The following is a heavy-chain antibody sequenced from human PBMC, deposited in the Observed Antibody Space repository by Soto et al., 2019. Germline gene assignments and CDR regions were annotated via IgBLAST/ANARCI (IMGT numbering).Heavy chain of an antibody. J-gene: IGHJ6*04. D-gene: IGHD1-7*01. CDR2: VVVGSGDT. Sequence: SVKVSCKASGFTFSASAVQWVRQARGQRLEWIGWVVVGSGDTNYAQDFQERVTITMDMSTSTAYMQLSSLRSEDTAIYYCAGTTSSYYYYGMDVWGKGTKVTV. V-gene: IGHV1-58*01. CDR3: AGTTSSYYYYGMDV. CDR1: GFTFSASA.